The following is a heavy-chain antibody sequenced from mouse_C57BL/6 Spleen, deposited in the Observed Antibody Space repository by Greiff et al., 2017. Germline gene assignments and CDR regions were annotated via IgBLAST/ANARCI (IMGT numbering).Heavy chain of an antibody. CDR1: GFSFNTYA. CDR3: VYDSNAMDY. V-gene: IGHV10-1*01. D-gene: IGHD2-4*01. CDR2: IRSKSNNYAT. Sequence: VQLKQSGGGLVQPKGSLKLSCAASGFSFNTYAMNWVRQAPGKGLEWVARIRSKSNNYATYYADSVKDRFTISRDDSESMLYLQMNNLKTEDTAMDYCVYDSNAMDYWGQGTSVTVSS. J-gene: IGHJ4*01.